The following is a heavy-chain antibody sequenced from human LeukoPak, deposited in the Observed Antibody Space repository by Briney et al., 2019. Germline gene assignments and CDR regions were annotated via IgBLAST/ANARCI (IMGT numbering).Heavy chain of an antibody. CDR2: INHSGDT. V-gene: IGHV4-34*01. CDR3: ARWWGFDP. Sequence: SETLPLTCAVYGGSFSGYYWSWIRQPPGKGLEWIGEINHSGDTNYNPSLKSRVTISVDTSKNQFFLRLNSVTAADTAVYYCARWWGFDPWGQGTLVTVSS. J-gene: IGHJ5*02. D-gene: IGHD2-15*01. CDR1: GGSFSGYY.